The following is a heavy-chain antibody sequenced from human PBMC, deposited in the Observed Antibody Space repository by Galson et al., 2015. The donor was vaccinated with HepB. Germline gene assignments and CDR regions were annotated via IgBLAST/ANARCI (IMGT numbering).Heavy chain of an antibody. Sequence: SLRLSCAASGFTFSSYAMHWVRQAPGKGLEWVAVISYDGSNKYYADSVKGRFTISRDNSKNTLYLQMNSLRAEDTAVYYCARAYSGTFYGMDVWGQGTTVTVPS. CDR3: ARAYSGTFYGMDV. D-gene: IGHD1-26*01. J-gene: IGHJ6*02. V-gene: IGHV3-30*04. CDR1: GFTFSSYA. CDR2: ISYDGSNK.